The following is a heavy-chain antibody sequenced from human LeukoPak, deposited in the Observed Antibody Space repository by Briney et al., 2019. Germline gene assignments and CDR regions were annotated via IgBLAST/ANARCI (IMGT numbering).Heavy chain of an antibody. CDR1: RFTFSNYG. V-gene: IGHV3-30*18. CDR2: ISYDGSNK. CDR3: AKDRVTGYCSSSTCYNHGMDV. D-gene: IGHD2-2*02. Sequence: GGSLRLSCAASRFTFSNYGMHWVRQAPGKGLEWVAVISYDGSNKYYADSVKGRFTISRDNSKNTLYLQMNSLRAEDTAVYYCAKDRVTGYCSSSTCYNHGMDVWGQGTTVTVS. J-gene: IGHJ6*02.